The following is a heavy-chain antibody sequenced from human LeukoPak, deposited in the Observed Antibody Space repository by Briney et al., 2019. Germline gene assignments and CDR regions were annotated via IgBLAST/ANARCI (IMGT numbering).Heavy chain of an antibody. D-gene: IGHD1-14*01. Sequence: PGGSLRLSCSASGISISDYGMSWVRQAPGKGLEWLSYITMNSVTLYAESVKGRFTTSGDNDKNSVYLQLNSLRDEDTAVYYCTRGRYQFLGPNDSWGQGSLVSVSS. CDR1: GISISDYG. CDR2: ITMNSVT. V-gene: IGHV3-69-1*01. CDR3: TRGRYQFLGPNDS. J-gene: IGHJ4*02.